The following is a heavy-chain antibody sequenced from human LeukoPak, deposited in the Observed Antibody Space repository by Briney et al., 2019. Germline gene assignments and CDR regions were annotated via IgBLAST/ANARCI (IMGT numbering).Heavy chain of an antibody. V-gene: IGHV1-18*01. D-gene: IGHD3-22*01. CDR3: ARGFPPRRNYDSSGYYSYYFDH. J-gene: IGHJ4*02. CDR1: GYSFTNYG. Sequence: ASVKVSCKASGYSFTNYGISWVRQAPGQGLEWMGWISAYNGYTHSAQKFQGRVTMTTDTSTSTAYMELRSLRSDDTAVYYCARGFPPRRNYDSSGYYSYYFDHWGQGTLVTVSS. CDR2: ISAYNGYT.